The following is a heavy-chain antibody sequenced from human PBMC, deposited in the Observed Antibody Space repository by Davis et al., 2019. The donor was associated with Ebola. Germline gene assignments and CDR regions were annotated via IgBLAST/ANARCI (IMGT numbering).Heavy chain of an antibody. CDR1: GGSISSGSYY. D-gene: IGHD4-17*01. V-gene: IGHV4-61*09. CDR3: ARGTVTFFDY. J-gene: IGHJ4*02. Sequence: LRLSCTVSGGSISSGSYYWSWIRQPAGKGLEWIGHIYTSGSTNYNPSLKSRVTISVDTSKNQFSLKLSSVTAADTAVYYCARGTVTFFDYWGQGTLVTVSS. CDR2: IYTSGST.